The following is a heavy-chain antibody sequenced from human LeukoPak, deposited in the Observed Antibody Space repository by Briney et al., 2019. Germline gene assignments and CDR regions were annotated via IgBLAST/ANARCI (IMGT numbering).Heavy chain of an antibody. Sequence: GGSLRLSCAASGFTFSSYSMTWVRQAPGKGLEWVSSISSSSSYIYYADSVKGRFTISRDNAKNSLYLQMNSLRAEDTAVYYCARDLAVWGQTAAAGTWGQGTLVTVSS. V-gene: IGHV3-21*01. CDR1: GFTFSSYS. CDR3: ARDLAVWGQTAAAGT. J-gene: IGHJ4*02. D-gene: IGHD6-13*01. CDR2: ISSSSSYI.